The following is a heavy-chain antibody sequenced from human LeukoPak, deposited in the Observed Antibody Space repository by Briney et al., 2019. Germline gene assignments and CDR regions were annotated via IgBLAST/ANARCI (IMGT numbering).Heavy chain of an antibody. CDR3: ARLAAAGVIDC. Sequence: GGSLRLSCAASGFTFSSYGMNWVRQAPGKGLEWVSYISNSGSAIYYADSVRGRFTISRVNAKNSLYLQMNSLRAEDTAVYFCARLAAAGVIDCWGQGTLVTVSS. V-gene: IGHV3-48*01. CDR1: GFTFSSYG. D-gene: IGHD6-13*01. J-gene: IGHJ4*02. CDR2: ISNSGSAI.